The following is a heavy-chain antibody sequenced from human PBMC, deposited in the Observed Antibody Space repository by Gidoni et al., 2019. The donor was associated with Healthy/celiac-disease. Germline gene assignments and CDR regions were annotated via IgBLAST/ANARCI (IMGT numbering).Heavy chain of an antibody. CDR3: AREGYRDYYYYGMDV. J-gene: IGHJ6*02. D-gene: IGHD5-18*01. CDR2: IWYDGSNQ. Sequence: QGQLVESGGGVGQPGRALRPACAASVVTCSIYGMHWVRQAQGKGLEWVAVIWYDGSNQYYADSVKGRFTISRDNSKNTLYLQMNSLRAEDTAVYYCAREGYRDYYYYGMDVWGQGTTVTVSS. V-gene: IGHV3-33*08. CDR1: VVTCSIYG.